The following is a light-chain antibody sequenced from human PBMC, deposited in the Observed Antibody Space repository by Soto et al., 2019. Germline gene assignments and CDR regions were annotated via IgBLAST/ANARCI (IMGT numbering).Light chain of an antibody. V-gene: IGKV1-39*01. J-gene: IGKJ2*01. CDR2: AAS. CDR3: QQSYSTPPNT. CDR1: QSISSY. Sequence: DIQMTQSPSSLSASVGDRVTITCRASQSISSYLNWYQQKPGKAPKLLIYAASSLQSGVQSRFSGSGSGTDFTLTISSLQPEDFATYYCQQSYSTPPNTFGQGTKLEIK.